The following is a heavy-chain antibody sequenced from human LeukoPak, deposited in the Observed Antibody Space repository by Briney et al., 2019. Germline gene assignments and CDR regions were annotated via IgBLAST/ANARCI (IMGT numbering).Heavy chain of an antibody. D-gene: IGHD6-19*01. CDR1: GFSFNSYS. Sequence: GSLRLSCAASGFSFNSYSMHWVRQAPGKGLEWVAVISYDGNNKYYAESVKGRFTISRDNSKNTLYLQMNGLRGEDTAVYHCARVYTSGWSLPLDYWGQGILVTVSS. CDR2: ISYDGNNK. V-gene: IGHV3-30-3*01. J-gene: IGHJ4*02. CDR3: ARVYTSGWSLPLDY.